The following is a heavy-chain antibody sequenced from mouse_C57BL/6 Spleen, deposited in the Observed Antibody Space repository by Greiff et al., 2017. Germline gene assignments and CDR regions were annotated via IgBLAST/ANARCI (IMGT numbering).Heavy chain of an antibody. D-gene: IGHD2-12*01. CDR3: SRSLRLVWYFDG. CDR1: GYTFTDYN. Sequence: VQLQQSGPELVKPGASVKIPCKASGYTFTDYNMDWVKQSHGKSLEWIGDINPNNGGTIYNQKFKGKATLTVDKSSSTAYMELRSLTSEDSAVFYCSRSLRLVWYFDGWGTGTTLTVSS. CDR2: INPNNGGT. J-gene: IGHJ1*03. V-gene: IGHV1-18*01.